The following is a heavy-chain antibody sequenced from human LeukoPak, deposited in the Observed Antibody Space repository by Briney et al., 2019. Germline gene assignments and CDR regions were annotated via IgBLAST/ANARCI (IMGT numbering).Heavy chain of an antibody. V-gene: IGHV3-21*01. CDR1: GFTFSSYS. J-gene: IGHJ4*02. Sequence: GGSLRLSCAASGFTFSSYSMNWVRQAPGKGLEWVSSISSSSSYIYYADSVKGRFTISRDNAKNSLYLQMNSLRVEDTAVYYCANPAGEQSDYWGQGTLVTVSS. D-gene: IGHD7-27*01. CDR3: ANPAGEQSDY. CDR2: ISSSSSYI.